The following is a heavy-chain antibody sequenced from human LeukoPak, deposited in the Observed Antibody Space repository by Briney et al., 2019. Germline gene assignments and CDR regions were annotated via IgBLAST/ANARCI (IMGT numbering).Heavy chain of an antibody. Sequence: GGSLRLSCAAPEFTFTTYGMHWVRQAPGKGLEWVAFIYYDGSNIYYADYVKGRFTISRDISKNTLYLQMDSLRAEDTAIYYCARDWKTNSFDYWGQGTLVTVSS. CDR2: IYYDGSNI. V-gene: IGHV3-33*01. CDR1: EFTFTTYG. D-gene: IGHD1-1*01. J-gene: IGHJ4*02. CDR3: ARDWKTNSFDY.